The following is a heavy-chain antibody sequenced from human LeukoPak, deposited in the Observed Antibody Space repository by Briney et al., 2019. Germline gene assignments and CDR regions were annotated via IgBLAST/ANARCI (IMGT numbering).Heavy chain of an antibody. CDR3: ARDRERLADY. CDR1: GFTFSSYG. D-gene: IGHD6-19*01. CDR2: IWDDGTMK. Sequence: GGSLRLSCAASGFTFSSYGIHWVRQAPGKGLEWVAAIWDDGTMKKYADSVKGRFTISRDNSKNTLYPQMDSLRAEDTAVYYCARDRERLADYWGQGTLVTVSS. V-gene: IGHV3-33*01. J-gene: IGHJ4*02.